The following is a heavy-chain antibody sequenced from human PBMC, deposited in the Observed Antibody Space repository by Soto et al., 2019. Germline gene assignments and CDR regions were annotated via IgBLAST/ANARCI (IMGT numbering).Heavy chain of an antibody. J-gene: IGHJ3*02. CDR1: GFTFSSYS. CDR3: ASHSTTGRLFDAFDI. V-gene: IGHV3-21*01. CDR2: ISSSSSYI. Sequence: EVQLVESGGGLVKPGGSLRLSCAASGFTFSSYSMNWVRQAPGKGLEWVSSISSSSSYIYYADSVKGRFTISRDNAKNSLYLQMNSLRAEDTAVYYCASHSTTGRLFDAFDIWGQGTMVTVSS. D-gene: IGHD1-1*01.